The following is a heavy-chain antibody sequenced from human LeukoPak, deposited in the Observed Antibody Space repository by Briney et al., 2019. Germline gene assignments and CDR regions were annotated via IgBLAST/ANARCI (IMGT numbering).Heavy chain of an antibody. Sequence: ASVKISCTASGYTFTSYGISWVRQAPGQGLEWMAWISAYNGNTNYAQKLQGRVTMTTDTSTSTAYMELRSLRSDDTAVYYCARDLRLRYFDWTNTWFDPWGQGTLVTVSS. CDR1: GYTFTSYG. J-gene: IGHJ5*02. D-gene: IGHD3-9*01. V-gene: IGHV1-18*01. CDR2: ISAYNGNT. CDR3: ARDLRLRYFDWTNTWFDP.